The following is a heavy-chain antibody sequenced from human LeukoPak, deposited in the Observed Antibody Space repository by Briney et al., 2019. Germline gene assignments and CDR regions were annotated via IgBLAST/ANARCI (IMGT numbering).Heavy chain of an antibody. J-gene: IGHJ4*02. CDR1: GGTFSSYA. CDR2: IIPIFGTA. Sequence: ASVKVSCKASGGTFSSYAISWVRQAPGQGLEWMGRIIPIFGTANYAQKFQGRVTITTDESTSTAYMELSSLRSEDTAVYYCARESVGATEPFDYWGQGTLVTVSS. CDR3: ARESVGATEPFDY. D-gene: IGHD1-26*01. V-gene: IGHV1-69*05.